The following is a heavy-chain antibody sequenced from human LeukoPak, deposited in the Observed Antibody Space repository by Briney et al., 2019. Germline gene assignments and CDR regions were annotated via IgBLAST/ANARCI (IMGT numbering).Heavy chain of an antibody. Sequence: SETLSLTCAVSGGSISSSSSNCWTWGRQPPGKGLEWIGEIYHSGATNYNPSLKSRVTMLLDKSKNQFSLNLNSVTAADTAVYYCARNGGNSDFDYWGQGTLVTVSS. CDR3: ARNGGNSDFDY. J-gene: IGHJ4*02. CDR1: GGSISSSSSNC. V-gene: IGHV4-4*02. D-gene: IGHD4-23*01. CDR2: IYHSGAT.